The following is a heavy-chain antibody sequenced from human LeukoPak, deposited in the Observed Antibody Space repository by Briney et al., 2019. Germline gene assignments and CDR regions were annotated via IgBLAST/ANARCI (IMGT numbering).Heavy chain of an antibody. Sequence: ASVKVSCKVSGYTLTELSMHWVRQAPGKGLEWMGGLDPEDGETIYAQKFQGRVTMTEDTSTDTAYMELSSLRSEDTAMYYCARGNYYYDSSGYYPVPDYWGQGTLVTVSS. CDR2: LDPEDGET. D-gene: IGHD3-22*01. CDR1: GYTLTELS. CDR3: ARGNYYYDSSGYYPVPDY. V-gene: IGHV1-24*01. J-gene: IGHJ4*02.